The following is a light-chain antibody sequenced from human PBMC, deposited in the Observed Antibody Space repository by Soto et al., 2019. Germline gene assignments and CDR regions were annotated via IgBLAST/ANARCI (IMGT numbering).Light chain of an antibody. V-gene: IGLV2-14*01. Sequence: QSALTQPASVSGSPGQSTTISCTGTSSDVGHPYNYVSWYQQYPGKAPKLLIFKVNNRPSGISGRFSGSKSGNTASLTISGLQAEDEADYYCSSYTNIHTLEVVFGGGTKVTVL. CDR2: KVN. CDR3: SSYTNIHTLEVV. CDR1: SSDVGHPYNY. J-gene: IGLJ2*01.